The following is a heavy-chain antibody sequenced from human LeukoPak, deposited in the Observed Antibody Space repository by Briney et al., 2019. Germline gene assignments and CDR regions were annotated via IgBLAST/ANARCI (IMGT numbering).Heavy chain of an antibody. Sequence: GESLRLSCAASGFTFSSYGMHWVRQAPGKGLEWVAVISYDGSNKYYADSVKGRFTISRDNSKNTLYLQMNSLRAEDTAVYYCASLDIVVVPAATSYYYYGMDVWGQGTAVTVSS. D-gene: IGHD2-2*03. CDR1: GFTFSSYG. CDR3: ASLDIVVVPAATSYYYYGMDV. J-gene: IGHJ6*02. CDR2: ISYDGSNK. V-gene: IGHV3-30*03.